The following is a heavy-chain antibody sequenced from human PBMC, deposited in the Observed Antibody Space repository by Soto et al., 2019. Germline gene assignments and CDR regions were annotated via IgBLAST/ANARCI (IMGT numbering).Heavy chain of an antibody. CDR3: ARAPFTIYDTSGYYDY. Sequence: QVQLVESGGGVVQPGRSLRLPCAASGFTFSSSGMHWVRQAPGKGLEWVAIIWYDGSKKYYADSVKGRFTISRDNSKNTVYLQMNSLRAEDTAVYYCARAPFTIYDTSGYYDYWGQGTLVTVSS. V-gene: IGHV3-33*01. CDR1: GFTFSSSG. D-gene: IGHD3-22*01. CDR2: IWYDGSKK. J-gene: IGHJ4*02.